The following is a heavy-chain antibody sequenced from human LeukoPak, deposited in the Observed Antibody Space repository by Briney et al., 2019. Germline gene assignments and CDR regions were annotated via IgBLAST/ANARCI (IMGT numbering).Heavy chain of an antibody. Sequence: GRSLRLSCAASGFTFSQYAIHWVRQAPGKGLEWVAVISYDGNHKYYADSVKGRFTISRDIFENTLYLQMNSLRAEDTGLYYCARSRDGYHHGLLWGRGTLVIVSS. J-gene: IGHJ4*02. CDR2: ISYDGNHK. D-gene: IGHD5-24*01. V-gene: IGHV3-30-3*01. CDR3: ARSRDGYHHGLL. CDR1: GFTFSQYA.